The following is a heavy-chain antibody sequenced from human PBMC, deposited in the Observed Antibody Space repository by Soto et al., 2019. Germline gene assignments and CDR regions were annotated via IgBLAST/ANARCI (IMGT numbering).Heavy chain of an antibody. V-gene: IGHV3-21*01. Sequence: GGSLNLSCAASGFTFSSYSMNWVRQAPGKGLEWVSGIRGFSPYTFYAESVKGRFTISRDNAKNSLYLQMNSLGVEDTAVYYCARDRGYDAHDYYYNAMDVWGQGTTVTVSS. D-gene: IGHD2-15*01. CDR3: ARDRGYDAHDYYYNAMDV. CDR2: IRGFSPYT. J-gene: IGHJ6*02. CDR1: GFTFSSYS.